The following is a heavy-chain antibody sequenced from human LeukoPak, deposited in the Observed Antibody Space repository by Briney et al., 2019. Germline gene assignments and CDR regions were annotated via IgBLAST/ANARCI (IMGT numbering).Heavy chain of an antibody. CDR2: INHSGST. Sequence: SETLSLTCAVYGGSFSGYYWSWIRQPPGEGLVWIWEINHSGSTNYNPSLKSRVTIPVDTSKTQFSLKLSSVTAADTAVYYCATLTGGDDAFDLWGQGTMVTVSS. V-gene: IGHV4-34*01. CDR3: ATLTGGDDAFDL. D-gene: IGHD1-14*01. J-gene: IGHJ3*01. CDR1: GGSFSGYY.